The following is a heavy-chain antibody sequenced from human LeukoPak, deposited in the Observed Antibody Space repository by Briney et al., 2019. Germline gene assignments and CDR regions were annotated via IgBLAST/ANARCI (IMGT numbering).Heavy chain of an antibody. V-gene: IGHV4-39*02. D-gene: IGHD3-10*01. CDR1: GGSISGYY. CDR3: ARRGVAAAATNFDY. J-gene: IGHJ4*02. Sequence: SETLSLTCTVSGGSISGYYWGWIRQPPGKGLEWIGSIYYSGTPYYNPSLETRLTISVDTSKSHFSLKLSSVTAADTAVYYCARRGVAAAATNFDYWGQGTPVTVSS. CDR2: IYYSGTP.